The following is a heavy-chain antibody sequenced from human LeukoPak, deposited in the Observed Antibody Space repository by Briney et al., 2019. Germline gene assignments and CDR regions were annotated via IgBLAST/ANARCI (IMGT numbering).Heavy chain of an antibody. CDR2: IYGGGST. CDR3: TTDLDWNYRFVY. CDR1: GFTVSSNY. Sequence: GGSLRLSCAASGFTVSSNYMSWVRQAPGKGLEWVSVIYGGGSTYYADSVKGRFTISRDNSKNTLYLQMNSLRAEDTAVYYCTTDLDWNYRFVYWGQGTLVTVSS. J-gene: IGHJ4*02. D-gene: IGHD1-7*01. V-gene: IGHV3-53*01.